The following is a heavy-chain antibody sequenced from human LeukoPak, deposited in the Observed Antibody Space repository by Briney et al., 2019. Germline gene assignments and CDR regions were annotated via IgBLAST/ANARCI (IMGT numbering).Heavy chain of an antibody. J-gene: IGHJ6*03. CDR1: GGTFSSYA. D-gene: IGHD1-7*01. CDR2: IIPIFGTA. V-gene: IGHV1-69*05. Sequence: SVKVSCKASGGTFSSYAISWVRQAPGQGLEWMGGIIPIFGTANYAQKFQGRVTITTDGSTSTAYMELSSLRSEDTAVYYCASPYNWNSQGPPYYYYMDVWGKGTTVTVSS. CDR3: ASPYNWNSQGPPYYYYMDV.